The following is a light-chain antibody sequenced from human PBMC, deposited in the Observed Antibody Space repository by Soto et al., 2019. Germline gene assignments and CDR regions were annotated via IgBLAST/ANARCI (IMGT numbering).Light chain of an antibody. V-gene: IGKV1-27*01. CDR2: GAY. Sequence: DIQMTQSPSSLSASVGDRVTITCRASQVIGNYLAWYQQKPGKVPKLLIYGAYTLQSGVPSRFSGSGSGTDFTLTISGLQPDDFATYYCQQFNSYPITFGQGTRLEIK. J-gene: IGKJ5*01. CDR1: QVIGNY. CDR3: QQFNSYPIT.